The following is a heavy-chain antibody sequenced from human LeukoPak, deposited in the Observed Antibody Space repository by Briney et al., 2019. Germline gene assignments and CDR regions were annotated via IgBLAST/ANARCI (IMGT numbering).Heavy chain of an antibody. CDR1: GFTFSSYE. J-gene: IGHJ5*02. V-gene: IGHV3-48*03. CDR3: ARGRITMVRGSLFDP. D-gene: IGHD3-10*01. Sequence: PGGSLRLSCAASGFTFSSYEMNWVRQAPGKGLEWVSYISSSGSTIYYADSVKGRFTISRDNAKNSLYLQMNSLRAEDTAVYYCARGRITMVRGSLFDPWGQGTLVTVSS. CDR2: ISSSGSTI.